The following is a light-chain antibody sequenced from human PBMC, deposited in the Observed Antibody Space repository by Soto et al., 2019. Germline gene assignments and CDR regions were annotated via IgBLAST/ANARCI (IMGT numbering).Light chain of an antibody. Sequence: EIVLTQSPSTLSLSPWERATLSCMASQSVSSYLAWYQQKPGQAPRLLIYGASTRATGIPARFSGSGSGTEFTLTISSLQSEDFAVYYCQQYNKWPRTFGQGTKVDI. J-gene: IGKJ1*01. CDR3: QQYNKWPRT. CDR2: GAS. V-gene: IGKV3-15*01. CDR1: QSVSSY.